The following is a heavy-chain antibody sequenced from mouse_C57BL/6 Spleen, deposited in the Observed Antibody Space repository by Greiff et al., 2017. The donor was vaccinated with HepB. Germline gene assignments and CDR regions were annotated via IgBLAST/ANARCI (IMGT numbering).Heavy chain of an antibody. CDR2: IYPGDGDT. V-gene: IGHV1-80*01. D-gene: IGHD1-1*01. CDR3: ARTDYGSSSMDY. J-gene: IGHJ4*01. CDR1: GYAFSSYW. Sequence: LQQSGASVQISCNASGYAFSSYWMNWVKQRPGKGLEWIGQIYPGDGDTNYNGKFKGKATLTADKSSSTAYMQLSSLTSEDSAVYFCARTDYGSSSMDYWGQGTSVTVSS.